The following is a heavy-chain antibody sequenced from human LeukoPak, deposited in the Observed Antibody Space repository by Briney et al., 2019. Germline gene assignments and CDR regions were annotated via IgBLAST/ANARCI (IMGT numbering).Heavy chain of an antibody. CDR3: TTDPYYYDSSAYTSDY. CDR1: GFTFSNAW. Sequence: PGGSLRLSCAASGFTFSNAWMSWVRQAPGKGREWVGRIKSKTDGGTTDYAAPVKGRFTNSRDDSKNTLYLQMNSLKTEDAAVYYCTTDPYYYDSSAYTSDYWGQGTLVTVSS. D-gene: IGHD3-22*01. CDR2: IKSKTDGGTT. V-gene: IGHV3-15*01. J-gene: IGHJ4*02.